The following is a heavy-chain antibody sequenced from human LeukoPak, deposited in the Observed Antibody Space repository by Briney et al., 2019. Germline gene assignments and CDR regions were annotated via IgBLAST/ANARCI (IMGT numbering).Heavy chain of an antibody. D-gene: IGHD4-23*01. V-gene: IGHV4-59*01. CDR2: IYYSGST. Sequence: SETLSLTCAVSGGSISSYYWNWIRQPPGKGLEWIGYIYYSGSTNYNPSLKSRVTISVDTSKNQLSLKLSSVTAADTAVYYCARGVGNSATFDIWGQGTMVTVSS. CDR3: ARGVGNSATFDI. J-gene: IGHJ3*02. CDR1: GGSISSYY.